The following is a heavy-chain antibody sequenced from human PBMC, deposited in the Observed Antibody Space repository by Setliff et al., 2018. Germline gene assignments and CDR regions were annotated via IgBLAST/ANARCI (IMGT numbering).Heavy chain of an antibody. CDR3: AASRAYTGAVEEWFLPKTFDF. CDR1: GDSISNYY. CDR2: IYVTEST. Sequence: PSETLSLTCTVSGDSISNYYWNWIRQPAGKGLGWIGRIYVTESTKYNPSLKSRVTLSIDTSKNQFSLKLSSVTAADAALYYCAASRAYTGAVEEWFLPKTFDFWGQGSPVTVSS. J-gene: IGHJ4*02. D-gene: IGHD3-10*01. V-gene: IGHV4-4*07.